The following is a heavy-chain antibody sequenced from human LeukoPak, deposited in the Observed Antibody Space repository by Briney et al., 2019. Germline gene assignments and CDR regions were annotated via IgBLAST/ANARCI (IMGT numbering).Heavy chain of an antibody. CDR3: AGVPHDNWNLHDAFDI. D-gene: IGHD1-20*01. CDR2: ISGSGGST. V-gene: IGHV3-23*01. J-gene: IGHJ3*02. Sequence: PGKSLRLSCAPFGFTFSSYGMHWVRQAPGKGLEWVSAISGSGGSTYYADSVKGRFTISRDNSKNTLYLQMNSLRAEDTAVYYCAGVPHDNWNLHDAFDIWGQGTMVTVSS. CDR1: GFTFSSYG.